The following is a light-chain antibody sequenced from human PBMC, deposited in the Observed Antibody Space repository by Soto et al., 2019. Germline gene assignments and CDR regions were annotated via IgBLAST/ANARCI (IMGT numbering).Light chain of an antibody. Sequence: QSALTQPASVYGSPVQSITISCIGTSSDVGGYNYVSWYQQHPGKAPKLIIYEVSNRPSGVSNRFSGSKSGNTASLTISGLQAEDEADYYCNSYTSKSTGVFGTGTKLTVL. CDR3: NSYTSKSTGV. J-gene: IGLJ1*01. CDR2: EVS. V-gene: IGLV2-14*01. CDR1: SSDVGGYNY.